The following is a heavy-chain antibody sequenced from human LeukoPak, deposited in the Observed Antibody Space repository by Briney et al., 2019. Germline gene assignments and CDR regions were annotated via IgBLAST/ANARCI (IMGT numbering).Heavy chain of an antibody. CDR3: VRSVGMSGTNAFDI. Sequence: SETLSLTCTVSGYSISSGYYWGWIRQPPGKGLEWIGSIYHSGSTYYNPSLKSRVTMSVDTSKTQFSLKLNSVTATDTAIYYCVRSVGMSGTNAFDIWGQGTMVTVSS. CDR2: IYHSGST. V-gene: IGHV4-38-2*02. D-gene: IGHD1-1*01. CDR1: GYSISSGYY. J-gene: IGHJ3*02.